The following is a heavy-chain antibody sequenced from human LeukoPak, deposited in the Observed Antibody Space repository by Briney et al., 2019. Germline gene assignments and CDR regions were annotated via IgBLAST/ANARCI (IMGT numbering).Heavy chain of an antibody. D-gene: IGHD2-2*02. J-gene: IGHJ6*03. CDR3: ARVRYQLLYGYYYYMDV. CDR2: IYHSGIT. CDR1: GYSISSGYY. V-gene: IGHV4-38-2*02. Sequence: SETLSLTCTVSGYSISSGYYWDWIRQPPGKGLEWIGSIYHSGITYYNPSLKSRVTISVDTSKNQFSLKLGSVTAADTAVYYCARVRYQLLYGYYYYMDVWGKGTTVTVSS.